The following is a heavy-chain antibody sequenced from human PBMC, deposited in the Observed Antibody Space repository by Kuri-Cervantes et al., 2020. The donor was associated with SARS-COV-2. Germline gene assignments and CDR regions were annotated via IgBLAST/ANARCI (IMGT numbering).Heavy chain of an antibody. CDR1: GGSINSYY. CDR2: ISSSGST. J-gene: IGHJ2*01. CDR3: ARGYDATLTASHWYFDL. Sequence: ESLKVSCTVSGGSINSYYWNWIRQPPGKGLEWIGYISSSGSTNYNPSLKSRVTMSVDPSKNQFSLRLKSVTAADTAVYYCARGYDATLTASHWYFDLWGRGTLVTVSS. V-gene: IGHV4-59*01. D-gene: IGHD2-21*02.